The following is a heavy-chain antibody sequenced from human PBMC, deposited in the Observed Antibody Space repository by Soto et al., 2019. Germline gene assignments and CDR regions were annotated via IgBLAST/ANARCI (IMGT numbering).Heavy chain of an antibody. CDR2: IIPIFGTA. Sequence: GASVKVSCKASGGTFSSYAISWVRQAPGQGLEWMGGIIPIFGTANYAQKFQGRVTITADESTSTAYMELSSLRSEDTAVYYCARDRPRGYSGYDYQRPTYNWFDPWGQGTLVTVSS. J-gene: IGHJ5*02. CDR3: ARDRPRGYSGYDYQRPTYNWFDP. D-gene: IGHD5-12*01. V-gene: IGHV1-69*13. CDR1: GGTFSSYA.